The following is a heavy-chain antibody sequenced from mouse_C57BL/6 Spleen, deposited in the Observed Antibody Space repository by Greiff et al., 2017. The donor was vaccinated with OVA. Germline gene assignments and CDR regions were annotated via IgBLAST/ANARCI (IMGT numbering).Heavy chain of an antibody. CDR2: IDPEDGDT. Sequence: VQLQQSGAELVRPGASVKLSCTASGFNIKDYYMHWVKQRPEQGLEWIGRIDPEDGDTEYAPKFQGKATMTADTSSNTAYLQLSSLTSDDTAVYSCTTPDGDYAMDYWGQGTPVTVSS. V-gene: IGHV14-1*01. CDR3: TTPDGDYAMDY. CDR1: GFNIKDYY. J-gene: IGHJ4*01.